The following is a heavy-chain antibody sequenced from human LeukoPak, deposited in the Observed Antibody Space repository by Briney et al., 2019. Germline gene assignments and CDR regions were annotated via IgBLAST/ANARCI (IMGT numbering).Heavy chain of an antibody. J-gene: IGHJ4*02. Sequence: GGSLRLSCAASGFTVSSNYMSWVRQAPGKGLEWVSVIYSGGNTYYADSVKGRFIVSRDNSKNTLYLQMNSLRAEDTAVYYCARDRSSSWYFDYWGQGTLVTVSS. V-gene: IGHV3-53*01. CDR3: ARDRSSSWYFDY. CDR2: IYSGGNT. D-gene: IGHD6-13*01. CDR1: GFTVSSNY.